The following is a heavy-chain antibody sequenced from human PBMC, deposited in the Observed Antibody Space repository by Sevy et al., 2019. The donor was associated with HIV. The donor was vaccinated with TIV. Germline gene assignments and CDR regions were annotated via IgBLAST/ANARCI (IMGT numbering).Heavy chain of an antibody. CDR1: GFTFSSYW. J-gene: IGHJ6*02. CDR3: AREGITIFGVGRPYYYGMDV. Sequence: GGSLRLSCAASGFTFSSYWMSWVRQAPGKGLEWVANIKQDGSEKYYVDSVKGRFTISRDNAKNSLYMQMKSLRAEDTAGYYCAREGITIFGVGRPYYYGMDVWGQGTTVTVSS. D-gene: IGHD3-3*01. CDR2: IKQDGSEK. V-gene: IGHV3-7*01.